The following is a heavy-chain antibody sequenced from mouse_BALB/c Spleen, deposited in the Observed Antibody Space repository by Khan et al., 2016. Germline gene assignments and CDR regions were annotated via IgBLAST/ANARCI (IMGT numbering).Heavy chain of an antibody. Sequence: QQSGTELVKPGASVKLSCTASGFNIKDTYMHWMIQRPEQGLEWIGRIDPANDNTKYDPKFQGKATITADTSSNTAYMQLSSQTSEDTAVYYCARSYYDSWFVYWGQGTLVTVSA. V-gene: IGHV14-3*02. CDR3: ARSYYDSWFVY. CDR2: IDPANDNT. J-gene: IGHJ3*01. D-gene: IGHD2-4*01. CDR1: GFNIKDTY.